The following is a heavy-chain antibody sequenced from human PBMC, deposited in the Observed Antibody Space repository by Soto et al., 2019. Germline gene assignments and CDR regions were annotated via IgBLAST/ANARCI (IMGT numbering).Heavy chain of an antibody. J-gene: IGHJ4*02. CDR2: IIAYFGTA. D-gene: IGHD3-10*01. CDR3: AKLLGPGSYYDDDY. CDR1: GGTSNNYA. V-gene: IGHV1-69*01. Sequence: QVPLVQSGAEVKTPGSSVKVSCRASGGTSNNYADTWVRQAPGHGLEWMGGIIAYFGTATYAHKFRGRLTITADDSTRTNYMELRSLTTDDTAIYYCAKLLGPGSYYDDDYWGQGTLVTVSS.